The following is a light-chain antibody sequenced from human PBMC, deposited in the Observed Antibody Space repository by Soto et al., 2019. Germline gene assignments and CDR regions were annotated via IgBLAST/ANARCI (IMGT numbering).Light chain of an antibody. Sequence: QSVLTQPASVSGSPGQSITISCTGTSSDVGSYNYVSWYQHHPGKAPRLMIYASSNRPPGVSHRFSGSRSGNTASLTISGLQAEDEADYYCSSYTSGSTLYVFGTGTKVTVL. CDR3: SSYTSGSTLYV. CDR1: SSDVGSYNY. V-gene: IGLV2-14*01. CDR2: ASS. J-gene: IGLJ1*01.